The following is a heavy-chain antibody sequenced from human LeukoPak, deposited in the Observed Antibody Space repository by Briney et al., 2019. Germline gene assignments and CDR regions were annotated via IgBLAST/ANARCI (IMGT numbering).Heavy chain of an antibody. CDR3: ATTTSDYGDSAYYYGMDV. Sequence: GASVKVSCKASGYTFTSYYMHWVRQAPGQGLEWMGIINPSGGSTIYAQKFQGRVTMTRDTSTSTVYMELSSLRSEDTAVYYCATTTSDYGDSAYYYGMDVWGQGTTVTVSS. CDR1: GYTFTSYY. D-gene: IGHD4-17*01. J-gene: IGHJ6*02. CDR2: INPSGGST. V-gene: IGHV1-46*03.